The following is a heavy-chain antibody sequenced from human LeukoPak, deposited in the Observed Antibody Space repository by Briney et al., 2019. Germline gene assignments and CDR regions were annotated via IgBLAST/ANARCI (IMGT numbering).Heavy chain of an antibody. CDR2: IIPIFGTA. V-gene: IGHV1-69*13. Sequence: SVKVSCKASGGTFSIYAISWVRQAPGQGLEWMGGIIPIFGTANYAQKFQGRVTITADESTSTAYMELSSLRSEDTAVYYCARVIAVAGKANYYYGMDVWGQGTTVTVSS. CDR3: ARVIAVAGKANYYYGMDV. CDR1: GGTFSIYA. D-gene: IGHD6-19*01. J-gene: IGHJ6*02.